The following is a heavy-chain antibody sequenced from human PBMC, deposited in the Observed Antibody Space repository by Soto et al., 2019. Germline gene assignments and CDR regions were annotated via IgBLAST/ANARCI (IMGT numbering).Heavy chain of an antibody. CDR2: IYYSGST. CDR3: ARRRAAAGTGWFDP. D-gene: IGHD6-13*01. J-gene: IGHJ5*02. V-gene: IGHV4-39*01. CDR1: GGSISSSSYY. Sequence: SETLSLTCTVSGGSISSSSYYWGLIRQPPGKGLEWIGSIYYSGSTYYNPSLKSRVTISVDTSKNQFSLKLSSVTAADTAVYYCARRRAAAGTGWFDPWGQGTLVTVSS.